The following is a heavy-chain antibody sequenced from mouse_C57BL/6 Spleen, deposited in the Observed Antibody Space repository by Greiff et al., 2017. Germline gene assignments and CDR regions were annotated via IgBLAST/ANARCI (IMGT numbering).Heavy chain of an antibody. CDR3: ARDYGSSSPFDY. D-gene: IGHD1-1*01. J-gene: IGHJ2*01. Sequence: QVQLKQSGAELARPGASVKMSCKASGYTFTSYTMHWVKQRPGQGLEWIGYINPSSGYTKYNQKFKDKATLTADKSSSTAYMQLSSLRSEDSAVYYCARDYGSSSPFDYWGQGTTLTVAS. V-gene: IGHV1-4*01. CDR1: GYTFTSYT. CDR2: INPSSGYT.